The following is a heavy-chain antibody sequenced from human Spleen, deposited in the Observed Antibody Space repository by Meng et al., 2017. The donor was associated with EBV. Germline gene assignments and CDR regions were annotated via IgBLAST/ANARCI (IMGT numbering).Heavy chain of an antibody. CDR1: GDSISSSSY. D-gene: IGHD2/OR15-2a*01. CDR3: ASHDYFNTRWYVNF. Sequence: HLQEPGPGLVKPSETLSLTCTVSGDSISSSSYWVWIRQPPGKGLEWIGSIYSRGSTFYNPSLESRLTMSVDTSKNQFSLKLTSLTAADTALYYCASHDYFNTRWYVNFWGQGTLVTVSS. CDR2: IYSRGST. V-gene: IGHV4-39*01. J-gene: IGHJ4*02.